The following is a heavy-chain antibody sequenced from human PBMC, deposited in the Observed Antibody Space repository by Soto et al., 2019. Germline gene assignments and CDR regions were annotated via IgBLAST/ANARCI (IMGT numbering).Heavy chain of an antibody. D-gene: IGHD5-12*01. J-gene: IGHJ4*02. CDR1: GGSISSGGYY. CDR3: ARPSRDGYNAYFDY. V-gene: IGHV4-61*08. Sequence: ASETLSLTCTVSGGSISSGGYYWSWIRQHPGKGLEWIGYIYYSGSTNYNPSLKSRVTISVDTSKNQFSLKLSSVTAADTAVYYCARPSRDGYNAYFDYWGQGTLVTVSS. CDR2: IYYSGST.